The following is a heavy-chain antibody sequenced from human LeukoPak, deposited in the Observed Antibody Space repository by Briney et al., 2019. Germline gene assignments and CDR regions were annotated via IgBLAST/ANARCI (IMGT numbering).Heavy chain of an antibody. J-gene: IGHJ4*02. D-gene: IGHD5-12*01. Sequence: GGSLRLSCAASGFTFSTYWMSWVRQAPGKGLEWVANTNQEGSEKYYVDSVKGRFTISKDNAKNSLYLQMNSLRAEDTAVYYCARNPKWLDYWGQGTLVTVSS. CDR1: GFTFSTYW. CDR2: TNQEGSEK. V-gene: IGHV3-7*01. CDR3: ARNPKWLDY.